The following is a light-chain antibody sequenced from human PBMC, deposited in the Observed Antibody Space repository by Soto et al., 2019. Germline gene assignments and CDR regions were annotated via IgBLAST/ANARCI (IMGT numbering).Light chain of an antibody. CDR1: QSVSSN. CDR2: GAS. J-gene: IGKJ1*01. Sequence: EIVMTQSPATLSVSPGERATLSCRASQSVSSNLAWYQQKPGQGPGLLIYGASTRATGIPARFSGSGSGTEFTLPISGLQSEDFAVYYCQQYNNWPPVTFGQGTKVEIK. CDR3: QQYNNWPPVT. V-gene: IGKV3-15*01.